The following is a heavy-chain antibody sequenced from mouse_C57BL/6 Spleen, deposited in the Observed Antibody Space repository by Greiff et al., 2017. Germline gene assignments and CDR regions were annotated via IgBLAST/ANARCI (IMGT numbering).Heavy chain of an antibody. CDR2: IDPNSGGT. J-gene: IGHJ2*01. CDR3: ARETSRLYYGSSSPFDY. Sequence: QVQLQQPGAELVKPGASVKLSCKASGYTFTSYWMHWVKQRPGRGLEWIGRIDPNSGGTKYNEKFKSKATLTVDKPSSTAYMQLSSLTSEDSAVYYCARETSRLYYGSSSPFDYWGQGTTLTVSS. CDR1: GYTFTSYW. D-gene: IGHD1-1*01. V-gene: IGHV1-72*01.